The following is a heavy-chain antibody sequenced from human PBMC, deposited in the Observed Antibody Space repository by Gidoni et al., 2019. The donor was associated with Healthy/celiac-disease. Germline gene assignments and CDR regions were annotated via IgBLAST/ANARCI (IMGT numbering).Heavy chain of an antibody. Sequence: EVQLVESGGGLVQPGGSLRLSCAASGFSFSSYSMNWVRQAPGKGLEWVSYISSSSRTIYYADSVKGRFTISRDNAKNSRYLQMNNLRAEDTAVYYCARGEIDYGDPLDYWGQGILVTVSS. V-gene: IGHV3-48*01. CDR1: GFSFSSYS. J-gene: IGHJ4*02. CDR3: ARGEIDYGDPLDY. D-gene: IGHD4-17*01. CDR2: ISSSSRTI.